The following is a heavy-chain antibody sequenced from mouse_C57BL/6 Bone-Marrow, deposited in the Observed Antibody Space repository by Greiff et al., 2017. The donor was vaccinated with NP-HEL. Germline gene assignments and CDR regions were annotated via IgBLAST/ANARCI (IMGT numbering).Heavy chain of an antibody. J-gene: IGHJ2*01. CDR1: GYTFTSYG. V-gene: IGHV1-81*01. CDR2: IYPRSGNT. Sequence: VQGVESGAELARPGASVKLSCKASGYTFTSYGISWVKQRTGQGLEWIGEIYPRSGNTYYNEKFKGKATLTADKSSSTAYMELRSLTSEDSAVYFCGYYGSSFDYWGQGTTLTVSS. CDR3: GYYGSSFDY. D-gene: IGHD1-1*01.